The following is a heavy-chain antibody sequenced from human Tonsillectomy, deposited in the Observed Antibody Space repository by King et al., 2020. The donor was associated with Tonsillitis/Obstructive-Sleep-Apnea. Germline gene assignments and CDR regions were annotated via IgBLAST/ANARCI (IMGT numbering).Heavy chain of an antibody. J-gene: IGHJ4*02. CDR3: ARGRSSWESDFDY. CDR1: GFTFSSYS. V-gene: IGHV3-21*01. Sequence: VQLVESGGGLVRPGGSLRLSCTASGFTFSSYSMSWVRQAPGKGLECVSSITSYIYYAESVKGRFTISRDNAKNSLYLQMNSLRAEDTAVYYCARGRSSWESDFDYWGQGTLVTVSS. CDR2: ITSYI. D-gene: IGHD1-26*01.